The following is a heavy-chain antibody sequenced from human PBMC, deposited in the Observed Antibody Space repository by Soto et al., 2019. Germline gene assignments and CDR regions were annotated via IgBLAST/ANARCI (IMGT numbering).Heavy chain of an antibody. CDR1: GFTFSSYW. CDR3: AREDVVKDYFDY. CDR2: IKQGGSEK. V-gene: IGHV3-7*03. D-gene: IGHD3-10*02. Sequence: GGSLRLSCAASGFTFSSYWMSWVRQAPGKGLEWVANIKQGGSEKYYVDSVKGRFTISRDNAKNSLYLQMNSLRAEDTAVYYCAREDVVKDYFDYWGQGTLVTVPS. J-gene: IGHJ4*02.